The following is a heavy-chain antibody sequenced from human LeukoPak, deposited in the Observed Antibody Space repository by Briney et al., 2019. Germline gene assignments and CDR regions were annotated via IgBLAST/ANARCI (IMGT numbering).Heavy chain of an antibody. D-gene: IGHD6-13*01. CDR1: GFTFSDSY. J-gene: IGHJ4*02. Sequence: GGFLRLYCAASGFTFSDSYMTWIRQAPRKRQAKLTYISGSSEYIHYADSVKGRFTISRDTAKNSLYLQMNSLRAEDTAVYYCARVAVITAAGTYDYWGQGTLVTVSS. CDR3: ARVAVITAAGTYDY. V-gene: IGHV3-11*05. CDR2: ISGSSEYI.